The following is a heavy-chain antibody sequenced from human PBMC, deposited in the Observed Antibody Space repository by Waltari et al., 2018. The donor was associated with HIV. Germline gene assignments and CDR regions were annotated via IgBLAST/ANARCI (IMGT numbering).Heavy chain of an antibody. CDR1: GFNFEHYA. Sequence: EMQLVESGGGLVQPGRSLRLSCAASGFNFEHYAMYWVRQAPGKGLEWVSGISWNSDIIGYADSVKGRFTISRDNAKNSLYLQMNSLGAEDTALYYCAKDAASIHYYGMDVWGQGTTVTVS. CDR2: ISWNSDII. J-gene: IGHJ6*02. D-gene: IGHD2-2*01. V-gene: IGHV3-9*01. CDR3: AKDAASIHYYGMDV.